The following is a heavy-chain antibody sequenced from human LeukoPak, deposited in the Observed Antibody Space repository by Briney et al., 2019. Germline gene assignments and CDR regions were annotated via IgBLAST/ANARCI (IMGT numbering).Heavy chain of an antibody. D-gene: IGHD5-24*01. CDR3: TKSGYNRFDY. Sequence: GGSLRLSCAASGFTFSSSAMSWVRQAPGKGLEWVSNISGSGSGGSTYYADSAKGRFTISRDNSKNTLYLQMNSLRAEDTAVYYCTKSGYNRFDYWGQGTLVTVSS. CDR2: ISGSGSGGST. J-gene: IGHJ4*02. CDR1: GFTFSSSA. V-gene: IGHV3-23*01.